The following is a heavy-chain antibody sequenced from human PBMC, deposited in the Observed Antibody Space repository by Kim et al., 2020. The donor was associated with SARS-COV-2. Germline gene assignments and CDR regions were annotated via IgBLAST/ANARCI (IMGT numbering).Heavy chain of an antibody. CDR1: GFTFDDYA. CDR3: AKGGSSGWDGGDWFDP. D-gene: IGHD6-19*01. CDR2: ISCNSGSI. Sequence: GGSLRLSCAASGFTFDDYAMHWVRQAPGKGLEWVSGISCNSGSIGYADSVKGRFTISRDNAKNSLYLQMNSLRAEDTALYYCAKGGSSGWDGGDWFDPWGQGTLVTVSS. V-gene: IGHV3-9*01. J-gene: IGHJ5*02.